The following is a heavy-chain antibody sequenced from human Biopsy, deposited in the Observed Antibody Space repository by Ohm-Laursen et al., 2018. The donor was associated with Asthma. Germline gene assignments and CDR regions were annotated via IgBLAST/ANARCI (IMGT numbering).Heavy chain of an antibody. D-gene: IGHD3-22*01. CDR1: GFAVSRDH. CDR2: IYSGGTS. J-gene: IGHJ4*02. Sequence: SLRLSCAASGFAVSRDHMFWVRQAPGKGLEGVSVIYSGGTSHTADSVRQRIKNTRDYSKKTLYIQMHILRAEDTAVYYCARGDSSNWSHYYFDYWGQGTLVTVSS. CDR3: ARGDSSNWSHYYFDY. V-gene: IGHV3-53*01.